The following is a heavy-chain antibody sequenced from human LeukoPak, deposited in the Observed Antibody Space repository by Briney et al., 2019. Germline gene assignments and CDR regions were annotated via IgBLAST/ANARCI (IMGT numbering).Heavy chain of an antibody. CDR1: GFTFDDYA. Sequence: PTGGSLRLSCAASGFTFDDYAMHWVCQAPGKGLEWVSLISGDGGSTYYADSVKGRFTISRDNSKNSLYLQMNSLRTEDTALYYCAKDLTAMVPNYYYYGMDVWGQGTTVTVSS. D-gene: IGHD5-18*01. CDR3: AKDLTAMVPNYYYYGMDV. J-gene: IGHJ6*02. CDR2: ISGDGGST. V-gene: IGHV3-43*02.